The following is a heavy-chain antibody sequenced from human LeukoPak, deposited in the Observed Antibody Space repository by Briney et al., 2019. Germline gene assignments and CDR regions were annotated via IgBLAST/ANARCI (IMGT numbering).Heavy chain of an antibody. D-gene: IGHD2-21*01. CDR3: ARHVAGGSWFDY. CDR1: GGSIGSSGYY. V-gene: IGHV4-39*01. J-gene: IGHJ4*02. Sequence: SETLSLTCTVSGGSIGSSGYYWGWIRQPPGKGLEWIGSSYYSGSAYYNPSLKSRVTISVDTSKNHFSLKLSSVTATDTAMYYCARHVAGGSWFDYWGQGTLVTVSS. CDR2: SYYSGSA.